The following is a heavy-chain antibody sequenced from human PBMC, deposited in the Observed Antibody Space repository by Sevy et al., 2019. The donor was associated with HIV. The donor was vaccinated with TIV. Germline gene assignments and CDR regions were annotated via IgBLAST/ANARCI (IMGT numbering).Heavy chain of an antibody. CDR3: TRGEGIGSGWLGLAY. Sequence: GGSLRLSCTASGFTFGDYAMSWFRQAPGKGLEWVGFIRSKAYGGTTEYAPSVKGRFSISRDDSKSTAYLQMNSLRTEDTAVYSCTRGEGIGSGWLGLAYWGQGTLVTVSS. V-gene: IGHV3-49*03. CDR1: GFTFGDYA. CDR2: IRSKAYGGTT. D-gene: IGHD6-19*01. J-gene: IGHJ4*02.